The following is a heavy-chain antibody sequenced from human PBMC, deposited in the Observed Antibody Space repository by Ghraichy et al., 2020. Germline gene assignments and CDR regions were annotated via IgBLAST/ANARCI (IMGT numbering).Heavy chain of an antibody. D-gene: IGHD2-2*01. V-gene: IGHV1-8*01. CDR2: MNPNSRNT. Sequence: ASVKVSCKASGYTFSSYDINWVRQATGQGLEWMGWMNPNSRNTGYAQRFQGRVTMTRNTSISTAYLELSSLRSEDTAVYYCARAGYCSSTSCYTFDYWCQGTLITVSS. CDR3: ARAGYCSSTSCYTFDY. J-gene: IGHJ4*02. CDR1: GYTFSSYD.